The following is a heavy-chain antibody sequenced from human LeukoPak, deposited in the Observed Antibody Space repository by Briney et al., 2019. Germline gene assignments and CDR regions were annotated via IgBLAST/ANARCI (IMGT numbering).Heavy chain of an antibody. CDR3: ARVTRSLVIGAAAGPWNY. J-gene: IGHJ4*02. CDR1: GYTFTSYD. D-gene: IGHD6-13*01. V-gene: IGHV1-8*03. CDR2: MNPNSGNT. Sequence: ASVKVSCKASGYTFTSYDINWVRQATGQGLEWMGWMNPNSGNTGYAQKFQGRVTITRNTSISTAYMELSSLRSEDTAVYYCARVTRSLVIGAAAGPWNYWGQGTLVTASS.